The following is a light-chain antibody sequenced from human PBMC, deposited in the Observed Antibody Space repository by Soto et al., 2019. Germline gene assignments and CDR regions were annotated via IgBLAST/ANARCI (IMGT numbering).Light chain of an antibody. J-gene: IGKJ4*01. CDR1: QTISGTS. CDR3: HQYGTSPLT. Sequence: EIVLAQSPCILSLSPGERATLSCRASQTISGTSLAWYQQKPGQAPRLLIYGASSRATGIPDRFTGSGSATDFTLTISRLEPEDFGIYYCHQYGTSPLTFGGGTKVDIK. V-gene: IGKV3-20*01. CDR2: GAS.